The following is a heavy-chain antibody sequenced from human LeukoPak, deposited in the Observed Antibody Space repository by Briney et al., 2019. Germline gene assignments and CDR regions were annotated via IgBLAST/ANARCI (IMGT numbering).Heavy chain of an antibody. CDR3: ARPHDYGDYGLDY. D-gene: IGHD4-17*01. Sequence: EASVKVSCKASGYTFTGYYMHWVRQAPGQGLEWMGWINPNSGGTNYAQKFQGRVTMTRDTSISTAYMELSRLRSDDTAVYYCARPHDYGDYGLDYWGQGTLVTVSS. J-gene: IGHJ4*02. V-gene: IGHV1-2*02. CDR2: INPNSGGT. CDR1: GYTFTGYY.